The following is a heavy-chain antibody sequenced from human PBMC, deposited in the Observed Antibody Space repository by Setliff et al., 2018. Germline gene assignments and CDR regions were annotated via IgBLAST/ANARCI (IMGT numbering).Heavy chain of an antibody. Sequence: SETLSLTCSVYGESFSNNYWSWIRQSPGRGLEWIGESNHGGSTSYNPSLKSRLTMSVDTSKNQFSLKLTSVTAAGSAVYYCARESAGDESVRHLYYTDVWGRGTTVTVSS. J-gene: IGHJ6*03. D-gene: IGHD1-1*01. CDR2: SNHGGST. CDR1: GESFSNNY. V-gene: IGHV4-34*01. CDR3: ARESAGDESVRHLYYTDV.